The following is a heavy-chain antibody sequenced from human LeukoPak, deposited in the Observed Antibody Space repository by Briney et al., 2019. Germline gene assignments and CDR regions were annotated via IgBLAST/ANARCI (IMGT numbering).Heavy chain of an antibody. CDR2: IYYSGST. Sequence: SETLSLTCTVSGGSISGYYWNWIRQPPGKGLEWIGYIYYSGSTNYDPSLKSRVTISADTSKNQLSLKLSSVTAADTAIYYCARDRGGSYYDSSGSVTNIWGQGTMVTVSS. CDR3: ARDRGGSYYDSSGSVTNI. J-gene: IGHJ3*02. V-gene: IGHV4-59*01. CDR1: GGSISGYY. D-gene: IGHD3-22*01.